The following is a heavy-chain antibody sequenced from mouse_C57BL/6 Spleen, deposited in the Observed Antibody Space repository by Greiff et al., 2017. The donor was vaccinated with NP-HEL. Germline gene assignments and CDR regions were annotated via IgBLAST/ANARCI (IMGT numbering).Heavy chain of an antibody. CDR2: IHPNSGST. CDR3: SRGEYDPYYCDY. CDR1: GYTFTGYW. V-gene: IGHV1-64*01. Sequence: QVQLQQPGPELVKPGASVTLSCKASGYTFTGYWLHWVKQRPGQGLEWIGIIHPNSGSTNYNQKFKSKATLTVDKSSSTAYMQLSSLTSEDSAVYYCSRGEYDPYYCDYWGQGTTLTVSS. J-gene: IGHJ2*01. D-gene: IGHD2-10*02.